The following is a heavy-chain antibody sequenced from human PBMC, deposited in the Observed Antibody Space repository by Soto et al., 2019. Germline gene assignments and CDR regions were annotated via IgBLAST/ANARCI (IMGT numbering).Heavy chain of an antibody. J-gene: IGHJ4*02. CDR2: IYYSGST. V-gene: IGHV4-31*03. CDR1: GGSISSGGYY. Sequence: SETLSLTCTVSGGSISSGGYYWSWIRQHPGKGLEWIGYIYYSGSTYYNPSLKSRVTISVDTSKNQFSLKLSSVTAADPAVYYCARETPNYFDYWGQGTLVTVSS. CDR3: ARETPNYFDY.